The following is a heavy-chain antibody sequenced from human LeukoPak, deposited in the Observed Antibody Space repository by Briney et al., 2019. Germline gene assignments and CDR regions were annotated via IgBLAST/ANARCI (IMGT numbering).Heavy chain of an antibody. D-gene: IGHD1-26*01. CDR2: IYYSGST. Sequence: SETLSLTCTVSGGSISRYYWIWIRQPPGKGLEWIGYIYYSGSTNYNPSLKSRVTISVDTSKNQFSLKLSSVTAADTAVYYCARERVGTMGFDYWGQGTLVTVSS. CDR1: GGSISRYY. J-gene: IGHJ4*02. V-gene: IGHV4-59*01. CDR3: ARERVGTMGFDY.